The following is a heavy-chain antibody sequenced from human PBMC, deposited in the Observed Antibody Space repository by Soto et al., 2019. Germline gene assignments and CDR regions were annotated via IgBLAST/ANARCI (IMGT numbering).Heavy chain of an antibody. CDR2: ISTSSYHI. D-gene: IGHD6-6*01. V-gene: IGHV3-21*01. CDR1: GITFSGYT. J-gene: IGHJ6*02. Sequence: EVQLVESGGGLVKPGGSLRLSCAASGITFSGYTMNWVRQAPGEGLEWVSSISTSSYHIYYADAVKGRFTVSRDNAKNSLYLQMSSLRAEDTAVYYCARSPSWGPSARYGLDVWGQGTTVTVSS. CDR3: ARSPSWGPSARYGLDV.